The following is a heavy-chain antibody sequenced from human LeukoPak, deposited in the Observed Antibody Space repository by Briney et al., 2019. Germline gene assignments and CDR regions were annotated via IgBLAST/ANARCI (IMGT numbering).Heavy chain of an antibody. CDR3: AAGLRGGWYDPTYFDY. Sequence: SVKVSCKASGFTFTSSAVQWVRQARGQRLEWIGWIVVGSGNTNYAQKFQERVTITRDMSTSTAHMELSSLRSEDTAVYYCAAGLRGGWYDPTYFDYWGQGTLVTVSS. J-gene: IGHJ4*02. CDR1: GFTFTSSA. V-gene: IGHV1-58*01. D-gene: IGHD6-19*01. CDR2: IVVGSGNT.